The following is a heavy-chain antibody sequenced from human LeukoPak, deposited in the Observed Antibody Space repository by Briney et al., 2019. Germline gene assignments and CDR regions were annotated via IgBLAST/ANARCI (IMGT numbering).Heavy chain of an antibody. CDR2: ISSSGSTI. Sequence: PGGSLRLSCAASGFTFSDYYMSWIRQAPGKGLEWVSYISSSGSTIYYADSVKGRFTISRDNSKNTLYLQMNSLRAEDTAVYYCAKANHEYSSGWYPSSYYYDSSGYSIDYWGQGTLVTVSS. J-gene: IGHJ4*02. CDR3: AKANHEYSSGWYPSSYYYDSSGYSIDY. D-gene: IGHD3-22*01. CDR1: GFTFSDYY. V-gene: IGHV3-11*01.